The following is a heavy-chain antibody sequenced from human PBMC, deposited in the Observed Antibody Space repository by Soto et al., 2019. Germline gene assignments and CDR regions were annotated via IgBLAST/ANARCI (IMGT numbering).Heavy chain of an antibody. CDR3: ARPYSSGWSGHLDY. CDR1: GFTFSDYY. V-gene: IGHV3-11*05. Sequence: QVQLVESGGGSAKPGGSLRLSCAASGFTFSDYYMSWIRQAPGKGLEWVSYISSSSDYTNYADSVKGRFTISRDNAKNSLYLQMNSLRAEDTAVYYCARPYSSGWSGHLDYWGQGTLVTVSS. D-gene: IGHD6-19*01. J-gene: IGHJ4*02. CDR2: ISSSSDYT.